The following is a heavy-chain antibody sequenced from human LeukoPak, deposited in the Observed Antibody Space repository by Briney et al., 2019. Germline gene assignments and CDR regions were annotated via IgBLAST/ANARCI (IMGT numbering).Heavy chain of an antibody. J-gene: IGHJ4*02. CDR3: AASSLYFLGDY. CDR1: GDSISSYY. Sequence: PSETLSLTCTVSGDSISSYYWSWIRQPPGKGLEWIGYIYYSGSTYYNPSLKSRVTISVDTSKNQFSLKLSSVTAADTAVYYCAASSLYFLGDYWGQGTLVTVSS. CDR2: IYYSGST. D-gene: IGHD3-9*01. V-gene: IGHV4-59*01.